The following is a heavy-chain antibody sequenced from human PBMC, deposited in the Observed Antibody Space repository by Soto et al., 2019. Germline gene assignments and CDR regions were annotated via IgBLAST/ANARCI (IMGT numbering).Heavy chain of an antibody. V-gene: IGHV3-21*01. CDR1: GFMFSSYN. CDR2: ISSSSAYK. D-gene: IGHD2-8*02. J-gene: IGHJ5*01. Sequence: VQLVESGGGLVKPGGSLRLSCEGSGFMFSSYNMNWVRPAPGRGLEWVSFISSSSAYKYYEDAVKGRFTISRDNDKNSVYLQMNSLRAEDAGLYYCARSAGYCTDTSCEKGWFDSWGQGTWVTVSS. CDR3: ARSAGYCTDTSCEKGWFDS.